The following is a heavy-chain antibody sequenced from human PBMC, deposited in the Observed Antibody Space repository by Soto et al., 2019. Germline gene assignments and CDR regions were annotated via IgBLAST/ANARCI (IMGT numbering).Heavy chain of an antibody. Sequence: QVQLVESGGGVVQPGRSLRLSCAASVFTFSSYAMHWVRQAPGKGLEWVAVISYDGSNKYYADSVKGRFTISRDNSKNTLYLQMNSLRAEDTAVYYCAREAYGGDAFDIWGQGTMVTVSS. CDR3: AREAYGGDAFDI. CDR2: ISYDGSNK. CDR1: VFTFSSYA. D-gene: IGHD3-10*01. J-gene: IGHJ3*02. V-gene: IGHV3-30-3*01.